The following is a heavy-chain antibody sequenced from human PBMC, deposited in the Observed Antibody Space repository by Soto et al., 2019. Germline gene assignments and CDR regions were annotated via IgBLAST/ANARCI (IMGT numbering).Heavy chain of an antibody. CDR2: IYYSGST. CDR1: GGSISSYY. J-gene: IGHJ4*02. Sequence: SETLSLTCTVSGGSISSYYWSWIRQPPGKGLEWIGYIYYSGSTNYNPSLKSRVTISVDTSKNQFSLKLSSVTAADTAVYYCARIAGRGYCSSTSCYVAYWGQGTLVTVSS. V-gene: IGHV4-59*12. CDR3: ARIAGRGYCSSTSCYVAY. D-gene: IGHD2-2*01.